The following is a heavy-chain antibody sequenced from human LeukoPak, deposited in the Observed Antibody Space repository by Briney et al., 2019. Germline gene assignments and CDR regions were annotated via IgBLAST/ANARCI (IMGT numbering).Heavy chain of an antibody. CDR3: ARGFIGIRRYYFDY. Sequence: GGSLRLSCAASGFTVSSNYMSWVRQAPGKGLEWVSVIYSGGSTYYADSVKGRFTISRDNSKNTLYLQMNSLRAEDTAVYYCARGFIGIRRYYFDYWGQGTLVTVSS. V-gene: IGHV3-66*01. J-gene: IGHJ4*02. CDR1: GFTVSSNY. CDR2: IYSGGST.